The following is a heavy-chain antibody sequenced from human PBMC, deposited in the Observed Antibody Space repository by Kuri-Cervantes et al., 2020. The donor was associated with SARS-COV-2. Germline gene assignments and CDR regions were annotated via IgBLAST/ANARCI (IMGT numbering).Heavy chain of an antibody. CDR2: IYSGGSST. J-gene: IGHJ6*02. CDR1: GFTFSRYA. Sequence: GESLKISCAASGFTFSRYAMSWVRQAPGKGLEWVSVIYSGGSSTYYADSVKGRFTISRDNSKNTLYLQMNSPRAEDTAVYYCASMVRGNYGMDVWGQGTTVTVSS. V-gene: IGHV3-23*03. CDR3: ASMVRGNYGMDV. D-gene: IGHD3-10*01.